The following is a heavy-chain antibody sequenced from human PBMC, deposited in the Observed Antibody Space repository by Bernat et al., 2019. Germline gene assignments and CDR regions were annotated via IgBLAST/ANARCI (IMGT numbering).Heavy chain of an antibody. CDR1: GFTFSTYW. V-gene: IGHV3-7*01. CDR2: IKGDGSEK. D-gene: IGHD1-14*01. J-gene: IGHJ4*02. Sequence: EVRLVESGGGLVQPGGSLRLSCAASGFTFSTYWMSWVRQAPGKGLEWVAAIKGDGSEKSYLDSVTERFIISRENAKNSLYLQMNSVEVEDTAVYYCATYNDGTGDYFDNWGQGTLVTVSS. CDR3: ATYNDGTGDYFDN.